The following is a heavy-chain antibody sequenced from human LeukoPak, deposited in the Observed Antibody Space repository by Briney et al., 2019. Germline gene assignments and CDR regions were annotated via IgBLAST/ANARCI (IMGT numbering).Heavy chain of an antibody. V-gene: IGHV3-21*01. CDR3: AKALLALASGTTGGPFDY. CDR1: GFTFSSYS. D-gene: IGHD1-26*01. CDR2: ISSSSSYI. Sequence: PGGSLRLFCAASGFTFSSYSMNWVSQAPGKGLEWVSSISSSSSYIYYADSVKGRFTISRDNAKNSLYLQMNSLRAEDTAVYYCAKALLALASGTTGGPFDYWGQGTLVTVSS. J-gene: IGHJ4*02.